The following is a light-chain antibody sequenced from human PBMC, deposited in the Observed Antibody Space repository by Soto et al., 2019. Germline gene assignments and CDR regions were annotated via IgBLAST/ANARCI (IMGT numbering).Light chain of an antibody. J-gene: IGKJ2*01. CDR2: TAS. CDR3: QQSYSTPYT. CDR1: QRITTY. Sequence: IQMTQSPSSLSASVGDRVTITCRASQRITTYLNWYRQKPGKAPKLLISTASTLQRGVPSRFSGSGSGTDFTLTITTLQPEDFATYFCQQSYSTPYTFGQGTKLEIK. V-gene: IGKV1-39*01.